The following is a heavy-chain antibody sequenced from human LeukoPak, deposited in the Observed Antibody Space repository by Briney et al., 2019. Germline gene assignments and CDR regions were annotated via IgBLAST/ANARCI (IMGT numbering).Heavy chain of an antibody. CDR2: IIPIFGTA. V-gene: IGHV1-69*06. CDR1: GGTFTSYA. Sequence: SLKVSCKASGGTFTSYAISCVRQAPGQGLEWMGGIIPIFGTANYAQKFQGRVTITADKSTSTAYMELSSLRCEDTAVYYCASDTSGYCSGGSCYYRWGQGTLVTVSS. CDR3: ASDTSGYCSGGSCYYR. J-gene: IGHJ4*02. D-gene: IGHD2-15*01.